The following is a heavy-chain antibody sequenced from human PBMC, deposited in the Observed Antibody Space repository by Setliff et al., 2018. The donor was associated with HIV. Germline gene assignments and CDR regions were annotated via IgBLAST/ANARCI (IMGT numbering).Heavy chain of an antibody. CDR2: VFYTGFA. J-gene: IGHJ4*02. Sequence: KASETLSLTCTVSGDSIRGYYWSWIRQPPGKGLEWMGYVFYTGFAAYNPSLKSRLTISVDTSKSQFSLKLTSVTAADTAVYYCARQMTIPGVAVTPVDYWGQGALVTVSS. V-gene: IGHV4-59*08. CDR1: GDSIRGYY. CDR3: ARQMTIPGVAVTPVDY. D-gene: IGHD3-3*01.